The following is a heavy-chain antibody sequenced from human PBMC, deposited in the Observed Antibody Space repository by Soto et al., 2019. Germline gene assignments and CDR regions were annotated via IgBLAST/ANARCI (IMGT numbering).Heavy chain of an antibody. V-gene: IGHV4-39*01. D-gene: IGHD6-13*01. CDR3: ARVQRAAAYDYFDN. CDR1: GGSISSRIYY. Sequence: PSETLSLTCTVSGGSISSRIYYWGWIRQPPGKGLEWIGSFYYTGSTYYNPSLKSRVTIAVDTSKNQFSLKLTSVTAADTAVYYCARVQRAAAYDYFDNWGLGTLVTVSS. J-gene: IGHJ4*02. CDR2: FYYTGST.